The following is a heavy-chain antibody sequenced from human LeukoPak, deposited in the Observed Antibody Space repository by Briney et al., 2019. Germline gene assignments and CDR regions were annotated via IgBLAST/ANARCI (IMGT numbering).Heavy chain of an antibody. J-gene: IGHJ4*02. CDR3: ARRPFDY. Sequence: PSETLSLTCTVSGGSISSYYWSWIRQPPGKGLEWIGYIYYSGSTNYNPSLKSRVTISVDTSKNQFSLKLRSVTAADTAVYYCARRPFDYWGQGTLVTVSS. CDR2: IYYSGST. CDR1: GGSISSYY. V-gene: IGHV4-59*12.